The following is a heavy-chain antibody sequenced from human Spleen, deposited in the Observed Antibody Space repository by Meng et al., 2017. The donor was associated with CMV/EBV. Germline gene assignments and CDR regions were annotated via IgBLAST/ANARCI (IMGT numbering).Heavy chain of an antibody. CDR2: INHSGST. Sequence: SETLSLTCAVYGGSFSGYYWSWIRQPPGKGLEWIGEINHSGSTNYNPSLKSRVTISVDTSKNQFSLKLSSVTAADTAVYYCARTRKQQLAKDYYGMDVWGQGTTVTVSS. CDR1: GGSFSGYY. V-gene: IGHV4-34*01. J-gene: IGHJ6*02. D-gene: IGHD6-13*01. CDR3: ARTRKQQLAKDYYGMDV.